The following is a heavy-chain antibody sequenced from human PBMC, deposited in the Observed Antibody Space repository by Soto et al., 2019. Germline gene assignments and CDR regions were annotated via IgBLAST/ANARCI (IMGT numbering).Heavy chain of an antibody. J-gene: IGHJ4*02. Sequence: QVQLVESGGGVVQPWRSLRLSCAASGFTFSSYGMHWVRQAPGKGLEWVAVIWYDGSNKYYADSVKGRFTISRDNSKNTLYLQMNSLRAEDTAVYYCATELPTGTCDYWGQGTLVTVSS. CDR2: IWYDGSNK. V-gene: IGHV3-33*01. D-gene: IGHD1-1*01. CDR3: ATELPTGTCDY. CDR1: GFTFSSYG.